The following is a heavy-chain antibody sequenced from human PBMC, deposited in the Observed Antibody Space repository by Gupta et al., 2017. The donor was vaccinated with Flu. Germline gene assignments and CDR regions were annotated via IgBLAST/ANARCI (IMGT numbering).Heavy chain of an antibody. CDR2: VIPVLGRR. J-gene: IGHJ4*02. CDR3: ARGRYSGKYGADAY. Sequence: QVQVVQSGAEVKKPGSSVRVSCKASGDTFSNYEINWARQAPGQGLEWMGGVIPVLGRRNYAQKFQGRITITVDETTATAYMELSSLKSEDTAVYYCARGRYSGKYGADAYWGQGTLVTVSS. D-gene: IGHD1-26*01. CDR1: GDTFSNYE. V-gene: IGHV1-69*01.